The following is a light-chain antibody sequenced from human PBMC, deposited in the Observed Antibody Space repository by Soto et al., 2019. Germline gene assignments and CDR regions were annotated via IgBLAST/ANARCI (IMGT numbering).Light chain of an antibody. V-gene: IGLV1-40*01. Sequence: QSVLTQPPSVSGAPGQRVTISCTGSRSNIGAGYDVHWYQQLPGTAPKLLIYRNSDRPSGVPDRFSGSKSGTSASLAITGLQAEDEADYYCQSYDTSRSLVFGGGTQLTVL. CDR1: RSNIGAGYD. CDR3: QSYDTSRSLV. J-gene: IGLJ2*01. CDR2: RNS.